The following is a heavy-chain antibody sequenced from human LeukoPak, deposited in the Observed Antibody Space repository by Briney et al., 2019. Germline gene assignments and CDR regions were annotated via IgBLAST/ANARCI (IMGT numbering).Heavy chain of an antibody. Sequence: GGSLRLSCAASGFTFSSYSMNWVREAPGKGLEWVSYISSSSSTIYYADSVKGRFTISRDNAKNSLYLQMNSLRAEDTAVYYCAVRAVSFGYIVDWGQGTLVTVSS. CDR1: GFTFSSYS. D-gene: IGHD5-18*01. J-gene: IGHJ4*02. CDR2: ISSSSSTI. CDR3: AVRAVSFGYIVD. V-gene: IGHV3-48*04.